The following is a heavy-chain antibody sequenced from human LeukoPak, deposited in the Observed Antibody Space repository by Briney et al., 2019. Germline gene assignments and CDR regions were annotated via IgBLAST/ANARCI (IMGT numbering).Heavy chain of an antibody. V-gene: IGHV3-15*01. J-gene: IGHJ4*02. CDR1: GLTFSKAW. Sequence: PGGSLRLSCAASGLTFSKAWMSWVRQAPGKGLEWVGRIKSKIDGGTIEYAAPVKGRFTISRDDSKNTQYLQMNSLKTEDTAVYYCTTDGYCSGVNCYSFDYWGQGILVTVSA. CDR2: IKSKIDGGTI. D-gene: IGHD2-15*01. CDR3: TTDGYCSGVNCYSFDY.